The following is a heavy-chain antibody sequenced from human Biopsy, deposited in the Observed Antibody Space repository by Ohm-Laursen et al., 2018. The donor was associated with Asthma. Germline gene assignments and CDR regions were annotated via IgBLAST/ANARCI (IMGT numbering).Heavy chain of an antibody. J-gene: IGHJ4*02. Sequence: GASVKVSCKISGYSLTDLSTHWVRQAPGQGLEWMGGHDHEEGGTVNARRFQGRVTMTEDTSTDTAYVELSSLSSDDTAVYHCASDFPKDYVRYNFQFWGQGTLVTVSS. CDR3: ASDFPKDYVRYNFQF. CDR2: HDHEEGGT. D-gene: IGHD4-17*01. V-gene: IGHV1-24*01. CDR1: GYSLTDLS.